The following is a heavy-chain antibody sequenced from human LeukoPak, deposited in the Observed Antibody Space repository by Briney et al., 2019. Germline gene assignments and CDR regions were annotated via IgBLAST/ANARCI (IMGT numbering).Heavy chain of an antibody. J-gene: IGHJ4*02. Sequence: KRGESLKISCKGSGYSFSSYWIAWVRQMPGKGLEWMGIIYPAESESRYSPSFEGQVTMSADKSISTAYLQWTSLKASDTAMYYCARRNSGSRFDYWGQGILVTVSS. D-gene: IGHD1-26*01. CDR1: GYSFSSYW. V-gene: IGHV5-51*01. CDR2: IYPAESES. CDR3: ARRNSGSRFDY.